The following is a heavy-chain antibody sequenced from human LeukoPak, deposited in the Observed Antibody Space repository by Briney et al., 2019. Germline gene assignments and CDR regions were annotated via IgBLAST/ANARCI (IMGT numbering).Heavy chain of an antibody. CDR1: GGSITNYY. CDR3: ARVTGYMIEDYFDY. Sequence: SETLSLTCTVSGGSITNYYWGWIRQPPGKGLEWMGYIYYSGSTNYNPSLKSRVTISVETSKNQFSLKLSSVTAADTAVYYCARVTGYMIEDYFDYWGQGTLVTVSS. D-gene: IGHD3-22*01. CDR2: IYYSGST. V-gene: IGHV4-59*01. J-gene: IGHJ4*02.